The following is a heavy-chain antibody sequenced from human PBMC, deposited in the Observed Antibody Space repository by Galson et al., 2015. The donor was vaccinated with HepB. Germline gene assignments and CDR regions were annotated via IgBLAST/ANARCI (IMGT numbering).Heavy chain of an antibody. CDR3: ASANYLLLWFGESRAEYFQH. CDR2: IYYSGST. Sequence: SETLSLTCTVSGGSISSSSYYWGWIRQPPGKGLEWIGSIYYSGSTYYNPSLKSRVTISVDTSKNQFSLKLSSVTAADTAVYYCASANYLLLWFGESRAEYFQHWGQGTLVTVSS. V-gene: IGHV4-39*01. CDR1: GGSISSSSYY. D-gene: IGHD3-10*01. J-gene: IGHJ1*01.